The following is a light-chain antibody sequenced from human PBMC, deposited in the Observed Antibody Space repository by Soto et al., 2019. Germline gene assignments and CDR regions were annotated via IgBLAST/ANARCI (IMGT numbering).Light chain of an antibody. CDR1: PDISAW. V-gene: IGKV1-12*01. CDR2: GAS. CDR3: QPSDSCPVT. Sequence: DIQMTQSPSSVSASVGDRVTITCRASPDISAWLGWYQQKPWEAPKRLICGASSLQSGVPSRFSGCGSGAAFTLTITSLQPEDSADYYCQPSDSCPVTVGPWT. J-gene: IGKJ3*01.